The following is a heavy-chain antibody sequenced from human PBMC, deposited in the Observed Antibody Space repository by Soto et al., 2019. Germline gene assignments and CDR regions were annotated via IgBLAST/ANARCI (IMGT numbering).Heavy chain of an antibody. CDR3: ARGMPIQLGRVFGAFDI. Sequence: ASVKVSCKASGYTFTGYYMHWVRQAPGQGLEWMGWINPNSGGTNYAQKFQGWVTMTRDTSISTAYMELSRLRSDDTAVYSCARGMPIQLGRVFGAFDIWGQGTMVTVSS. CDR2: INPNSGGT. J-gene: IGHJ3*02. V-gene: IGHV1-2*04. CDR1: GYTFTGYY. D-gene: IGHD1-1*01.